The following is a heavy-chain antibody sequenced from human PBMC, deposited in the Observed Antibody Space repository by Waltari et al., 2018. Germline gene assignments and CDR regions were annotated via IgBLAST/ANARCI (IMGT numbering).Heavy chain of an antibody. CDR1: GFNLSNYA. D-gene: IGHD6-19*01. Sequence: EVQLLESGGDLEQPGGSLRISCVGSGFNLSNYAMHWVRQAPGKGLEWVSTMSGTGDYTYYADSVKGRFTISRDNSKNTVFLHMNNLRVEDTAIYFCAKDQAEWLVLDGYFDSWGQGTPVTVSS. V-gene: IGHV3-23*01. CDR2: MSGTGDYT. J-gene: IGHJ4*02. CDR3: AKDQAEWLVLDGYFDS.